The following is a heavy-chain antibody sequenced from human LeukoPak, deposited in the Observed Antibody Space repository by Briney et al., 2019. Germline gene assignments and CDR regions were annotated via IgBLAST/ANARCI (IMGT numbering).Heavy chain of an antibody. Sequence: GGSLRLSRAASGFTFSDYYMSWIRQAPGKGLEWVSGINWNGGSTGYADSVKGRFTISGDNAKNSLYLQMNSLRAEDTALYYCATGSFYCSSTSCYPYYFDYWGQGTLVTVSS. V-gene: IGHV3-20*04. J-gene: IGHJ4*02. D-gene: IGHD2-2*01. CDR2: INWNGGST. CDR3: ATGSFYCSSTSCYPYYFDY. CDR1: GFTFSDYY.